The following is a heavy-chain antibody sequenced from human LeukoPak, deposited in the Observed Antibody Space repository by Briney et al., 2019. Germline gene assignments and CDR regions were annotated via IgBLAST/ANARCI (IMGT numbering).Heavy chain of an antibody. J-gene: IGHJ4*02. V-gene: IGHV3-30*02. Sequence: GGSLRLSCAASGFTFSSYGMHWVRQAPGKGLEWVAFIRYDGSNKYYADSVKGRFTISRDNSKNTLYLQMNSLRVEDTAVYYCARDPGYSYGHDYWGQGTLVTVSS. CDR3: ARDPGYSYGHDY. CDR2: IRYDGSNK. D-gene: IGHD5-18*01. CDR1: GFTFSSYG.